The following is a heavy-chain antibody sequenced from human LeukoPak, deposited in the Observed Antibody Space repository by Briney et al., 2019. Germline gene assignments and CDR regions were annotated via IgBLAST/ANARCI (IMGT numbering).Heavy chain of an antibody. D-gene: IGHD3-3*01. Sequence: GGSLRLSCAASGFTFSSYAMHWVRQAPGKGLEWVAVISYDGSNKYSADSVKGRFTISRDNSKNTLYLQMNSLRAEDTAVYYCARDPAKFWSGHDYWGQGTLVTVSS. J-gene: IGHJ4*02. CDR3: ARDPAKFWSGHDY. CDR1: GFTFSSYA. CDR2: ISYDGSNK. V-gene: IGHV3-30-3*01.